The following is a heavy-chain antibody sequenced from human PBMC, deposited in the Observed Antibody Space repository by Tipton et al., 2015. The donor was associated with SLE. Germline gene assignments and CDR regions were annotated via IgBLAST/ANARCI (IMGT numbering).Heavy chain of an antibody. Sequence: GLVKPSETLSLTCTVSGDSIRSNYWSWIRQAPGKGLEWIGYIYNSGSTKYSPSLKSRVTISVDTAKNQFSLNLTSVTAADTAVYYCAGEPESYYGDTKGDYWGQGALVTVSS. CDR2: IYNSGST. V-gene: IGHV4-59*12. J-gene: IGHJ4*02. CDR1: GDSIRSNY. CDR3: AGEPESYYGDTKGDY. D-gene: IGHD3-10*01.